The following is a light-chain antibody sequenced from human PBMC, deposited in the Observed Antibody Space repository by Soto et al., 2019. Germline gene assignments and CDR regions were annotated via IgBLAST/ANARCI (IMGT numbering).Light chain of an antibody. CDR2: DAS. CDR3: QQRSNWPPIT. V-gene: IGKV3-11*01. J-gene: IGKJ5*01. CDR1: QGISSY. Sequence: DILLTQSPSSLSVSVGDRATLTCRASQGISSYLAWYQQKPGQAPRLLIYDASNRATGIPARFSGSGSGTDFTLTISSLEPEDFAVYYCQQRSNWPPITFGQGTRLEIK.